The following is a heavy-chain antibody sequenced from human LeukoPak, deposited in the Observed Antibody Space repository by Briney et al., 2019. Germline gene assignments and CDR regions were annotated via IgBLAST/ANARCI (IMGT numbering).Heavy chain of an antibody. CDR2: IIPIFGTA. J-gene: IGHJ5*02. CDR1: GGTFSSYA. V-gene: IGHV1-69*13. D-gene: IGHD6-19*01. CDR3: ARPRGPYSSGWYNWFDP. Sequence: SVKVSCKASGGTFSSYAISWVRQAPGQGLEWMGGIIPIFGTANYAQKFQGRVTITADESTTTAYMELSSLRSEDAAVYYCARPRGPYSSGWYNWFDPWGQGTLVTVSS.